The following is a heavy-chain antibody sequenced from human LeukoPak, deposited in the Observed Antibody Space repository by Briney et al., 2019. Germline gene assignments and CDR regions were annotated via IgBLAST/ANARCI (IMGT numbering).Heavy chain of an antibody. CDR2: TYYRSKWYN. V-gene: IGHV6-1*01. Sequence: SQTLSLTCAISGDSVSSNSAAWNWIRQSPSRGLEWLGRTYYRSKWYNHYAMSLRGRITVKADTSKNQFSLQLTSVTPDDTAVYYCARTNGYIDYWGQGTPVTVSS. CDR1: GDSVSSNSAA. CDR3: ARTNGYIDY. J-gene: IGHJ4*02. D-gene: IGHD2-8*01.